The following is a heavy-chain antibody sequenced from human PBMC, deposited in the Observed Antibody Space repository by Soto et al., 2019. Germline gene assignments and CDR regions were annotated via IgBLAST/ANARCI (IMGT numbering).Heavy chain of an antibody. CDR1: GGSISSYY. V-gene: IGHV4-59*01. D-gene: IGHD6-13*01. Sequence: SLTCTVSGGSISSYYWSWIRQPPGKGLEWIGYIYYSGSTNYNPSLKSRVTISVDTSKNQFSLKLSSVTAADTAVYYCASHAAAAGVPFQHWGQGTLVTVSS. CDR2: IYYSGST. CDR3: ASHAAAAGVPFQH. J-gene: IGHJ1*01.